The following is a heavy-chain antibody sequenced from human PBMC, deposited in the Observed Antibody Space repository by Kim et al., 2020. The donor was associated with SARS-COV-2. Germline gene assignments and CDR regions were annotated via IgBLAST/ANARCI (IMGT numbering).Heavy chain of an antibody. CDR3: SPSLEY. CDR2: INNDGSGN. V-gene: IGHV3-7*01. J-gene: IGHJ4*02. CDR1: GFTFSSSW. Sequence: GGSLRLSCAASGFTFSSSWIHWVRQTPGKGLEWVATINNDGSGNYYVDSVKGRFTISRDNAKNSLSLQMNSLRAEDTALYYCSPSLEYWGQGILVIVSS.